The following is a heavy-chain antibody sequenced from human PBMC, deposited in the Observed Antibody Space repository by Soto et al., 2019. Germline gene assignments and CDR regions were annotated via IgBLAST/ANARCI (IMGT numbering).Heavy chain of an antibody. CDR2: TKDKAYSYTT. Sequence: EVQLVESGGDLVQPGGSLRLSCSASGFSLSDLFIDWVRQAPGKGLEWVGRTKDKAYSYTTEYAASMKGRFTISRDESRNSLCLQMSSLKTEDTAVYYCASIRGVFGYWGQGTLVTVSS. CDR1: GFSLSDLF. J-gene: IGHJ4*02. CDR3: ASIRGVFGY. D-gene: IGHD3-10*01. V-gene: IGHV3-72*01.